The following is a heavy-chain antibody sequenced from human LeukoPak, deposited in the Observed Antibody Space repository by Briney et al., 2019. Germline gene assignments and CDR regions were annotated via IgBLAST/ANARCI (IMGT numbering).Heavy chain of an antibody. CDR1: GGSFSGYY. V-gene: IGHV4-34*01. CDR3: ARGGRWLQFH. Sequence: KPSETLSLTCAVYGGSFSGYYWSWIRQPPGKGLEWIGEINHSGSTDYNPSLKSRVTISVDTSKNQFSLKLSSVTAADTAVYYCARGGRWLQFHWDQGTLVTVSS. CDR2: INHSGST. D-gene: IGHD5-24*01. J-gene: IGHJ4*02.